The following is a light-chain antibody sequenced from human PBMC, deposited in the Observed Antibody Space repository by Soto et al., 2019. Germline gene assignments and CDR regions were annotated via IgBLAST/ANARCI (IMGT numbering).Light chain of an antibody. CDR1: QSVSSN. CDR2: GAS. J-gene: IGKJ5*01. CDR3: QQYSNWPPIT. Sequence: EIVMTQSPATLSVSPGERATLCCTASQSVSSNLAWYQQKPGQAPRLLIYGASTRATGIPARFSGSGSGTEFTLTISSLQSEDFAVYYCQQYSNWPPITFGQGTRLEIK. V-gene: IGKV3-15*01.